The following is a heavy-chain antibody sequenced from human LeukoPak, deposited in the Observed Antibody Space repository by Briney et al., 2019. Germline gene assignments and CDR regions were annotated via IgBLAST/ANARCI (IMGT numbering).Heavy chain of an antibody. CDR2: IYLGDSDT. CDR3: ARRGSSWNGDAFDI. Sequence: GESLKISCKGSGYSFNSYWIGWVRQMPGKGLEWMGIIYLGDSDTRYSPSFQGQVTISVDKSISTACLQWSSLKASDTAMYYCARRGSSWNGDAFDIWGQGTMVTVSS. V-gene: IGHV5-51*01. D-gene: IGHD6-13*01. J-gene: IGHJ3*02. CDR1: GYSFNSYW.